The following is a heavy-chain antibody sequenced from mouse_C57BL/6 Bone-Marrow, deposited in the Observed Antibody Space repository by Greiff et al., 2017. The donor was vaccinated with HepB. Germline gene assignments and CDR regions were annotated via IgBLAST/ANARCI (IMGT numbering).Heavy chain of an antibody. D-gene: IGHD2-1*01. J-gene: IGHJ3*01. CDR2: ISNLAYSI. CDR3: ARPYGNYPAWFAY. Sequence: EVMLVESGGGLVQPGGSLKLSCAASGFTFSDYGMAWVRQAPRKGPEWVAFISNLAYSIYYADTVTGRFTISRENAKNTLYLEMSSLRSEDTAMYYCARPYGNYPAWFAYWGQGTLVTVS. CDR1: GFTFSDYG. V-gene: IGHV5-15*01.